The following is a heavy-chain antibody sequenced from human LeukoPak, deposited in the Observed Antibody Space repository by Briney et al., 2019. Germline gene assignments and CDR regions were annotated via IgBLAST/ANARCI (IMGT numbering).Heavy chain of an antibody. V-gene: IGHV3-7*01. CDR2: IKEDGSAK. J-gene: IGHJ4*02. Sequence: GGSLRLSCAASGFTFSTYWMSWVRQTPGKGLEWVANIKEDGSAKYYVDSVKGRFTISRDNAKNTLYLQMNSLRAEDTAVYYCARGGYSSSWYTRKGVDYWGQGTLVTVSS. CDR3: ARGGYSSSWYTRKGVDY. D-gene: IGHD6-13*01. CDR1: GFTFSTYW.